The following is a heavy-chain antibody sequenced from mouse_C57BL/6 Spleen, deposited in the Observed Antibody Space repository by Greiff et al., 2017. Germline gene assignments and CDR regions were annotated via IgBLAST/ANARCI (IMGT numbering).Heavy chain of an antibody. V-gene: IGHV1-69*01. CDR1: GYTFTSYW. CDR3: ASGDGNHVLFAY. J-gene: IGHJ3*01. Sequence: QVQLQQPGAELVMPGASVKLSCKASGYTFTSYWMHWVKQRPGQGLEWIGEIDPADSYTNYNQKFKGKSTLTVDKSTSTAYMQLSSLPSEDSAVYYCASGDGNHVLFAYWGQGTLVTVSA. CDR2: IDPADSYT. D-gene: IGHD2-1*01.